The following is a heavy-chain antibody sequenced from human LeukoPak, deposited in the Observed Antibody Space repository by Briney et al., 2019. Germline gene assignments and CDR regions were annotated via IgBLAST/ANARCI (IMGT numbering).Heavy chain of an antibody. CDR1: GFAFHAFD. V-gene: IGHV3-43*02. Sequence: GGSLRLSCAASGFAFHAFDMYWVRQAPGKGLEWVSRITNDGGKTYYADSVRGRFTISRDNSQSSVYLQMNSLRTDDAALYYCAPWAFYPGLDVWGQGTTVTVSS. D-gene: IGHD1-26*01. CDR2: ITNDGGKT. CDR3: APWAFYPGLDV. J-gene: IGHJ6*02.